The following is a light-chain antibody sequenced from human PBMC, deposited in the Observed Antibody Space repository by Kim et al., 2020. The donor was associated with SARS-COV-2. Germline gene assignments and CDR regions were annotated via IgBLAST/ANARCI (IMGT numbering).Light chain of an antibody. CDR2: QDS. CDR3: QAWDSSTNYV. V-gene: IGLV3-1*01. Sequence: DKYVCWYQQKPGQPPVLVIYQDSKRPSGIPERFSGSNSGNTATLTIGGTQAMDEADYYCQAWDSSTNYVFGTGTKVTVL. J-gene: IGLJ1*01. CDR1: DKY.